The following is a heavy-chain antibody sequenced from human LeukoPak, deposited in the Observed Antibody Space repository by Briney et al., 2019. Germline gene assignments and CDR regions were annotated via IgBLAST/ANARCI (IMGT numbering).Heavy chain of an antibody. CDR1: GGTFSSYA. V-gene: IGHV1-8*02. CDR2: MSPNSGNT. J-gene: IGHJ6*02. Sequence: GASVKVSCKASGGTFSSYAISWVRQAPGQGLEWMGWMSPNSGNTGYAQKFQGRVTMTRSASISTAYMELSSLRSEDTAVYYCARVGYYGMDVWGQGTTVTVSS. CDR3: ARVGYYGMDV. D-gene: IGHD3-16*01.